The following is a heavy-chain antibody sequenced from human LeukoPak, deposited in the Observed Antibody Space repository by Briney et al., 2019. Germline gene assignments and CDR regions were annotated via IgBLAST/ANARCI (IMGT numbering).Heavy chain of an antibody. V-gene: IGHV3-23*01. Sequence: GGSLRLSCAASGFTFSTFAMSWVRQAPGMGLEWVSALSAGVTHYADSMKGRFTISRDNSKNTLYLQMNSLRAEDTAVYYCARDRSPLRYFDWLGYWGQGTLVTVSS. D-gene: IGHD3-9*01. CDR2: LSAGVT. CDR1: GFTFSTFA. J-gene: IGHJ4*02. CDR3: ARDRSPLRYFDWLGY.